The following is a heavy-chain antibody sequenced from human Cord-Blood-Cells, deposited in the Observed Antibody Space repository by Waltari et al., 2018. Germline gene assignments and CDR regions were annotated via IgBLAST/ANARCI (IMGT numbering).Heavy chain of an antibody. CDR2: IDPSGGST. CDR3: ARDRKTSHYYYYMDV. V-gene: IGHV1-46*01. Sequence: QVQLVQSGAEVKKPGASVKVSCQASGYTLTSYYMHWLRQAPGQGLEWMGIIDPSGGSTSYAQKFQGRVTMTRDTSTSTVYMELSSLRSEDTAVYYCARDRKTSHYYYYMDVWGKGTTVTVSS. CDR1: GYTLTSYY. J-gene: IGHJ6*03. D-gene: IGHD1-7*01.